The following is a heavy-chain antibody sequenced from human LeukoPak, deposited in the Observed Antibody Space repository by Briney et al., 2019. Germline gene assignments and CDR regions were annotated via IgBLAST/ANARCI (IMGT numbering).Heavy chain of an antibody. CDR2: RSGSGGST. CDR3: AKDVVVGATRGHFDY. J-gene: IGHJ4*02. CDR1: GSTISSYA. D-gene: IGHD1-26*01. Sequence: AGESLSLSCAVSGSTISSYAKSWVRQPPGTGLEWVSARSGSGGSTYYAGSVKGRFNIHRDKCKNTLQLPMNSLRAEDTAVYYCAKDVVVGATRGHFDYWGQRTLVTVSS. V-gene: IGHV3-23*01.